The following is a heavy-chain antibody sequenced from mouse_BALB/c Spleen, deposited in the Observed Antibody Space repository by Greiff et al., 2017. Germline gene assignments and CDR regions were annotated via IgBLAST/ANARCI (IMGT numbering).Heavy chain of an antibody. D-gene: IGHD1-1*01. CDR3: ARGISTVVFDY. CDR1: GFTFSSYG. CDR2: ISSGGSYT. Sequence: EVKLVESGGGLVQPGESLKLSCAASGFTFSSYGMSWVRQTPDKRLEWVATISSGGSYTYYPDSVKGRFTISRDNAKNTLYLQMSSLKSEDTAMYYCARGISTVVFDYWGQGTTLTVSS. J-gene: IGHJ2*01. V-gene: IGHV5-6*03.